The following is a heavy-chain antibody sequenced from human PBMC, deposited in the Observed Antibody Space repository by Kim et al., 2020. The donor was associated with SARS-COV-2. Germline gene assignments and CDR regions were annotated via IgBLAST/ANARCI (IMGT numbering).Heavy chain of an antibody. D-gene: IGHD2-2*01. J-gene: IGHJ4*02. V-gene: IGHV4-31*03. Sequence: SETLSLTCSVSGGSIRSGGKFWTWIRQHPAKGLEWIGYISYSGNSHYSPSLRSRVSLSLQTSENQFSLELTSVTAADTAGYYCARGQPLGYWGQEILVTVSS. CDR2: ISYSGNS. CDR1: GGSIRSGGKF. CDR3: ARGQPLGY.